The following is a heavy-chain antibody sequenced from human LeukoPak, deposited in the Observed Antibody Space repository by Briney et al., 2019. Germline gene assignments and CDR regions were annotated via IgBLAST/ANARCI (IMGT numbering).Heavy chain of an antibody. CDR3: ARATQLAYCGGDCYLDY. CDR1: GGSISSGGYY. J-gene: IGHJ4*02. Sequence: PSETLSLTCTVSGGSISSGGYYWSWIRQHPGKGLEWIGYIYYSGSTYYNPSLKSRVTISVDTSKNQFSLKLSSVTAADTAVYYCARATQLAYCGGDCYLDYWGQGTLVTVSS. CDR2: IYYSGST. D-gene: IGHD2-21*02. V-gene: IGHV4-31*03.